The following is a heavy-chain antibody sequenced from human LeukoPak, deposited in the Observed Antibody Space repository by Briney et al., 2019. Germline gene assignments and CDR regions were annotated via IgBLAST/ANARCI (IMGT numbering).Heavy chain of an antibody. Sequence: SGGSLRLSCAASGFTFSSYTMNWVRQAPGKGLEWVSAIRGSGTSTYYADSVQGRFTISRDNSKNTLYLQMNSLRAEDTAVYYCAKTNTGSSSQSDSFDIWGQGTMVTVSS. CDR1: GFTFSSYT. V-gene: IGHV3-23*01. D-gene: IGHD6-6*01. CDR2: IRGSGTST. CDR3: AKTNTGSSSQSDSFDI. J-gene: IGHJ3*02.